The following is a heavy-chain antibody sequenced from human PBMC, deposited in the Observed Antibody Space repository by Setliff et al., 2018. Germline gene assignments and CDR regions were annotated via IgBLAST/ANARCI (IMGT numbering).Heavy chain of an antibody. J-gene: IGHJ4*01. CDR2: INPKTGGT. CDR3: ARRDGRSGYLGFDL. Sequence: ASVKVSCKTSGYAFTDNYIHWVRQAPGQGLEWMGWINPKTGGTNLAPKFAGRVTMTRDTPISTVYMELSLLTSDDSAVYFCARRDGRSGYLGFDLWGHGSLVTVSS. V-gene: IGHV1-2*07. CDR1: GYAFTDNY. D-gene: IGHD3-22*01.